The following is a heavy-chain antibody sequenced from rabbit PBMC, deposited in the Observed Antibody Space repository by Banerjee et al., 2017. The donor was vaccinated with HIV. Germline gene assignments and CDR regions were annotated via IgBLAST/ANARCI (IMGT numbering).Heavy chain of an antibody. J-gene: IGHJ2*01. V-gene: IGHV1S45*01. CDR3: ARNAGYAGYGYDALDP. CDR1: GFDFSSYYM. Sequence: QEQLEESGGDLVKPEGSLTLSCKASGFDFSSYYMSWVRQAPGKGLEWIACIYPSGSSGRTYYASWAKGRFTISKTSSTTVTLQMTSLTAADTATYFCARNAGYAGYGYDALDPWGPGTLVTVS. CDR2: IYPSGSSGRT. D-gene: IGHD7-1*01.